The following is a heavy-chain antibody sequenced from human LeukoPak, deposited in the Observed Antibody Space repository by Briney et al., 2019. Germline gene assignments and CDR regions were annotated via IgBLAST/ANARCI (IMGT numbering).Heavy chain of an antibody. D-gene: IGHD4-17*01. CDR3: SRGQTTVTN. CDR2: IKQDGSEK. CDR1: GFTFSSYW. J-gene: IGHJ4*02. Sequence: GGSLRLSCAASGFTFSSYWMSWVRQAPGKGLEWVANIKQDGSEKYYLDSVKGRFTISRDNAKNSLYLQMNSLRAEDTGVYYCSRGQTTVTNWGQGTLVTVSS. V-gene: IGHV3-7*03.